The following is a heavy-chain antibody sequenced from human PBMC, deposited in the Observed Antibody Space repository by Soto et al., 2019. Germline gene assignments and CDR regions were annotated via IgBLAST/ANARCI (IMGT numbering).Heavy chain of an antibody. CDR2: IYYSGST. Sequence: SETLSLTCTVSGCSISSSSYYWGWIRQPPGKGLEWIGSIYYSGSTYYNPSLKSRVTISVDTSKNQFSLKLSSVTAADTAVYYCARSHGWYYYDSSGPGAFDIWGQGTMVTVSS. D-gene: IGHD3-22*01. CDR1: GCSISSSSYY. CDR3: ARSHGWYYYDSSGPGAFDI. V-gene: IGHV4-39*01. J-gene: IGHJ3*02.